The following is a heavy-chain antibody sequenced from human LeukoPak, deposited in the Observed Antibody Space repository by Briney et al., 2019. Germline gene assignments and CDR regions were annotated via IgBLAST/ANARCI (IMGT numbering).Heavy chain of an antibody. D-gene: IGHD6-6*01. CDR2: IYPGDSDT. Sequence: GESLKISCKGSGYSFSSYWIAWVRQMPGKGLEWMGIIYPGDSDTRYSPSFEGQVTISADKSISTAYLQWSSLKASDTAMYYCARRISIAAPFDYWGQGTLVTVS. CDR3: ARRISIAAPFDY. V-gene: IGHV5-51*01. J-gene: IGHJ4*02. CDR1: GYSFSSYW.